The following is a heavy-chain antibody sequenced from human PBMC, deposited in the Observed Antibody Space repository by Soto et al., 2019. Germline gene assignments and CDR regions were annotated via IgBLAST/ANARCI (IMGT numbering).Heavy chain of an antibody. CDR2: IAADGSST. J-gene: IGHJ5*02. CDR1: GFSFGFFG. V-gene: IGHV3-30*03. Sequence: QIQLVESGGYVVQPGRSLRLSCTASGFSFGFFGMHWVRQAPGKGLEWVAFIAADGSSTSYAETVRGRFTLSRDNSMRAGYLHMNTLRDDDTGLYFCATGNLSFDFDPWGRGTLVTVSS. D-gene: IGHD3-9*01. CDR3: ATGNLSFDFDP.